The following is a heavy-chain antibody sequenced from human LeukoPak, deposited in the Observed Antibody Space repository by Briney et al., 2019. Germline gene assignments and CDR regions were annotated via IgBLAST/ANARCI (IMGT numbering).Heavy chain of an antibody. CDR1: GDSVSSKSAV. D-gene: IGHD1-7*01. Sequence: SQTLSLTCAISGDSVSSKSAVWSWIRQSPSRGLEWVGRTYYRSKWYNDFAVSVKSRIIINPDTSKNQFTLQLNSVTPEDTAVYYCARGELQGNNWFDPWGQGTLVTVSS. J-gene: IGHJ5*02. CDR3: ARGELQGNNWFDP. CDR2: TYYRSKWYN. V-gene: IGHV6-1*01.